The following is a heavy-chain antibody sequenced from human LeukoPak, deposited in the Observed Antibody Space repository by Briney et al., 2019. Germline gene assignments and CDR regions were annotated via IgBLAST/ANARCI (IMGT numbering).Heavy chain of an antibody. CDR2: ISGSSSIR. CDR1: GFIVSSNY. D-gene: IGHD1-26*01. Sequence: GGSLRLSCAASGFIVSSNYMTWVRQAPGKGLEWVSYISGSSSIRYYADSVKGRFTISRDSAKNSLYLQMNSLRDEDTAVYYCARDLHSGAYTFDYWGQGTLVTVSS. CDR3: ARDLHSGAYTFDY. V-gene: IGHV3-48*02. J-gene: IGHJ4*02.